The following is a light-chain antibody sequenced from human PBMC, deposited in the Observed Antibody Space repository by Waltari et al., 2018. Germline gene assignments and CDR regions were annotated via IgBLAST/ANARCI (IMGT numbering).Light chain of an antibody. CDR1: SSDIGGYNY. Sequence: QSALTQPASVSGSPGQSITLSCTGTSSDIGGYNYVSWYQPYPGEAPKVVIYDVNSRPSGVSNRFSGSKSGNTASLTISGLQAEDEADYYCNSHSSSDTPSVFGGGTKLTVL. CDR3: NSHSSSDTPSV. V-gene: IGLV2-14*01. CDR2: DVN. J-gene: IGLJ3*02.